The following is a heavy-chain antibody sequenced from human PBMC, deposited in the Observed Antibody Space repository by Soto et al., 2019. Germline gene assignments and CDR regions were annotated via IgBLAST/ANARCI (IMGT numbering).Heavy chain of an antibody. J-gene: IGHJ3*02. V-gene: IGHV4-59*01. CDR1: GGSISSYY. CDR3: ASILGYCSGGSCRDI. Sequence: SETLSLTCTVSGGSISSYYWSWIRQPPGKGLEWIGYIYYSGSTNYNPSLKSRVTISVDTSKNQFSLKLSSVTAADMAVYYCASILGYCSGGSCRDIWGQGTMVTVSS. D-gene: IGHD2-15*01. CDR2: IYYSGST.